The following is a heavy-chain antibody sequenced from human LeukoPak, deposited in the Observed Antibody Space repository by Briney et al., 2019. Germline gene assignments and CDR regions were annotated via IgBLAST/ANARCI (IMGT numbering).Heavy chain of an antibody. V-gene: IGHV4-39*01. J-gene: IGHJ4*02. CDR3: TLRNF. Sequence: PSETLSLTCTVSGGSISGSTYYWGRVRQPPGKGLEWIGSIYYSGSTYYNPSLKSRVTISVDTSKNQFPLKLSSVTAADTAVYFCTLRNFWGQGSLVTVSS. CDR1: GGSISGSTYY. CDR2: IYYSGST.